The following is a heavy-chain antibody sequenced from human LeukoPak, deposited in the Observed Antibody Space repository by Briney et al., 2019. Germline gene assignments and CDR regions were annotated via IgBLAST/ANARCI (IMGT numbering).Heavy chain of an antibody. CDR3: ANGNRCTSPNCLGYYYMDV. Sequence: PGGSLRLSCAASGFTFSSYSMNWVRQAPGRGLEWVSGFSGSGGTTYYADSVKGRFTISRDNSKNTLYLQMNSLRAKDTAVYYCANGNRCTSPNCLGYYYMDVWGKGTTVTVSS. J-gene: IGHJ6*03. D-gene: IGHD2-8*01. CDR1: GFTFSSYS. CDR2: FSGSGGTT. V-gene: IGHV3-23*01.